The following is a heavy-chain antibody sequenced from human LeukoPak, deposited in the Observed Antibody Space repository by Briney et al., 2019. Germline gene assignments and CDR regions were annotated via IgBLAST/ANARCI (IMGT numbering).Heavy chain of an antibody. J-gene: IGHJ3*02. CDR2: IYPGDSDT. D-gene: IGHD3-22*01. V-gene: IGHV5-51*01. CDR3: AGGYYDSSGYYGGLDAFDI. CDR1: GYSFTSYW. Sequence: GESLQISCKGSGYSFTSYWIGWVRQMPGKGLEGMGIIYPGDSDTRYSPSFQGQVTISADKSISTAYLQWSSLKASDTAMYYCAGGYYDSSGYYGGLDAFDIWGQGTMVTVSS.